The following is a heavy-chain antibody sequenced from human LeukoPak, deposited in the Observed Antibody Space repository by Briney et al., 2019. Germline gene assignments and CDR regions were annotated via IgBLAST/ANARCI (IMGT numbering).Heavy chain of an antibody. Sequence: VASVKVSCKASGYTFTGYYMHWVRQAPGQGLEWMGWINPNSGGTNYAQKFQGRVTMTRDTSISTAYMELSRLRSDDTAVYYCARDPKVIAQHVDIVATIGGYFDYWGQGTLVTVSS. V-gene: IGHV1-2*02. D-gene: IGHD5-12*01. CDR1: GYTFTGYY. J-gene: IGHJ4*02. CDR3: ARDPKVIAQHVDIVATIGGYFDY. CDR2: INPNSGGT.